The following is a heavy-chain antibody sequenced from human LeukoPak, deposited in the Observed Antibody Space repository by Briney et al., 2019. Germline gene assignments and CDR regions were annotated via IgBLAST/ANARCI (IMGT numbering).Heavy chain of an antibody. Sequence: PSETLSLACAVSGYSISSGYYWGWIRQPPGKGRGGMGSIDHSGSTYYNPSLKSRVTISVDTSKNQFSLKLSSVTAADTAVYYCARARGSSSPRVEYFQPWGPGNLVTVSS. D-gene: IGHD6-13*01. CDR1: GYSISSGYY. CDR3: ARARGSSSPRVEYFQP. V-gene: IGHV4-38-2*01. CDR2: IDHSGST. J-gene: IGHJ1*01.